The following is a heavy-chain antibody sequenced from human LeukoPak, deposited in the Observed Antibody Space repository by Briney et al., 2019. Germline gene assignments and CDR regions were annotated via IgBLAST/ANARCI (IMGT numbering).Heavy chain of an antibody. Sequence: SGTLSLTCAVSGGSISSSNWWSWVRQPPGKGLEWIGEIYHSGSTNYNPSLKSRVTISVDKSKNQFSLKLSSVTAADTAVHYCARDLGSSPPYYYYYYMDVWGKGTTVTVSS. D-gene: IGHD6-13*01. CDR1: GGSISSSNW. V-gene: IGHV4-4*02. CDR2: IYHSGST. CDR3: ARDLGSSPPYYYYYYMDV. J-gene: IGHJ6*03.